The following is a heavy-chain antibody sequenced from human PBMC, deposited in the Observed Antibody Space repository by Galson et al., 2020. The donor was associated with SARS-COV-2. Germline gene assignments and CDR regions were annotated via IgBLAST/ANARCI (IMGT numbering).Heavy chain of an antibody. J-gene: IGHJ3*01. CDR3: ATFQYGSGSHGANAFDV. V-gene: IGHV3-66*01. D-gene: IGHD3-10*01. Sequence: GESLKISCAASGFTVSSNYMSWVRQAPGKGLEWVSVIYSSDRGTTYYADPVKGRFTISRDNSKNTLYLQMNSLRVEDTAVYYCATFQYGSGSHGANAFDVWGQGTMVTVSS. CDR2: IYSSDRGTT. CDR1: GFTVSSNY.